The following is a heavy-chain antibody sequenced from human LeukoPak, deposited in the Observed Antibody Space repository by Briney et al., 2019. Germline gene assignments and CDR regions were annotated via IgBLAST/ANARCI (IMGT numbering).Heavy chain of an antibody. CDR2: IIPIFGTA. CDR1: GGTFSSYA. D-gene: IGHD2-15*01. J-gene: IGHJ4*02. Sequence: SVKLSCKASGGTFSSYAISWVRQAPGQGLEWMGGIIPIFGTANYAQKFQGRVTITADESTSTAYMELSSLRSEDTAVYYCARVGGLGYCSGGSCYVDYWGQGTLVTVSS. V-gene: IGHV1-69*13. CDR3: ARVGGLGYCSGGSCYVDY.